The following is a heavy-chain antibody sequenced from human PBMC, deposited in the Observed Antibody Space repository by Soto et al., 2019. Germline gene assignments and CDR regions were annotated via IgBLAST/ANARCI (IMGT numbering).Heavy chain of an antibody. D-gene: IGHD5-18*01. J-gene: IGHJ4*02. CDR1: GFTFTSYW. CDR3: ARQGLGFSYSI. CDR2: IMSDGSYT. V-gene: IGHV3-74*01. Sequence: PVGSLRLSCAASGFTFTSYWMHWVRQAPGKGLVWVSRIMSDGSYTNYADSVKGRFTISRDNAKNTLYLQMNSLRAEDTAVYYCARQGLGFSYSIWGQGTLVTVSS.